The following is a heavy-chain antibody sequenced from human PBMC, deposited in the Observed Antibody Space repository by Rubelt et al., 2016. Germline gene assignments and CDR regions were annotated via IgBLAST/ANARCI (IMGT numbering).Heavy chain of an antibody. CDR1: GFTFSSYT. CDR3: AKDPIAGAVAGRGGDD. D-gene: IGHD6-19*01. Sequence: EVQLVESGGGLVKPGGSLRLSCAASGFTFSSYTMNWVRQAPGKGLEWVSGISNSGDRTYYVDSVKGRFIVSRDNSENTLYLQMSSLRAEDTAVYYCAKDPIAGAVAGRGGDDWGQGTLVTVSS. J-gene: IGHJ4*02. CDR2: ISNSGDRT. V-gene: IGHV3-23*04.